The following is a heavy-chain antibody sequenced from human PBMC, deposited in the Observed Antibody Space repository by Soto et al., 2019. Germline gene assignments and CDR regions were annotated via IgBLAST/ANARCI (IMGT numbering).Heavy chain of an antibody. CDR1: GFTFSSSA. J-gene: IGHJ6*02. D-gene: IGHD2-2*01. V-gene: IGHV3-23*01. CDR3: AKDLGYCSSNGCYDFYAMDV. CDR2: ISGSGGST. Sequence: PGGSLRLSCTASGFTFSSSAINWVRQAPGKGLEWVSGISGSGGSTYHADSVKGRFTISRDNSKNTVYLQMNSLRAEDTAVYYCAKDLGYCSSNGCYDFYAMDVWGQGTTVTVSS.